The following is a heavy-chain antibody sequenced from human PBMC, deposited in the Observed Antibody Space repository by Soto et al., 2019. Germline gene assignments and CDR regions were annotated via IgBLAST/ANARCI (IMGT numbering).Heavy chain of an antibody. Sequence: GGSLRLSCAASGFTFGDYWMSWVRQAPGKGLEWVAHIKKDGSENYYVDSVTGRFTVSRDNSKNTLYLQMDSLRAEDTAVYYCAKLQHNSYYYVMDVWGQGTTVTVSS. D-gene: IGHD2-15*01. CDR3: AKLQHNSYYYVMDV. J-gene: IGHJ6*02. CDR2: IKKDGSEN. V-gene: IGHV3-7*03. CDR1: GFTFGDYW.